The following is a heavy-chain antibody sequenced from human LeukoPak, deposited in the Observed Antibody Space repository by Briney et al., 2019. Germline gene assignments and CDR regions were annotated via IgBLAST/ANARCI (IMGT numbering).Heavy chain of an antibody. CDR2: IYYTGST. CDR1: GGSISSYY. J-gene: IGHJ3*02. Sequence: SETLSLTCTVSGGSISSYYWSWIRQPPGKGLEWIGYIYYTGSTNHNPSLKSRVTISVDTSKNQFSLKLSSVTAADTAVYYCARGPYYDSSGYYSRGAFDIWGQGTMVTVSS. CDR3: ARGPYYDSSGYYSRGAFDI. V-gene: IGHV4-59*01. D-gene: IGHD3-22*01.